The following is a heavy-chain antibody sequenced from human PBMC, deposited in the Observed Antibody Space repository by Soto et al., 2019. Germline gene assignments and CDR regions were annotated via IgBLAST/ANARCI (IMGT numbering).Heavy chain of an antibody. Sequence: SVKVSCKASGGTFSSYAISWVRQAPGQGLEWMGGIIPIFGTANYAQKFQGRVTITADESTSTAYMELSSLTSEDTAVYYCARTPDQMGNHYYYGMDVWGQGTTVTGS. CDR1: GGTFSSYA. V-gene: IGHV1-69*13. J-gene: IGHJ6*02. CDR3: ARTPDQMGNHYYYGMDV. CDR2: IIPIFGTA. D-gene: IGHD2-2*01.